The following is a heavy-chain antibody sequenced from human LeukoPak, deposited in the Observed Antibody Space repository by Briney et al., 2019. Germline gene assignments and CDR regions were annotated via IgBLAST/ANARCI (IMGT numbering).Heavy chain of an antibody. Sequence: SGTLSLTCAVSGGSISSSNWWSWVRQPPGKGLEWIGEIYHSGSTNYNPSLKSRVTISVDKSKNQFSLKLSSVTAADTAVYYCARDGSGSSGYSFDYWGQGTLVTVSS. V-gene: IGHV4-4*02. D-gene: IGHD3-22*01. CDR3: ARDGSGSSGYSFDY. CDR1: GGSISSSNW. J-gene: IGHJ4*02. CDR2: IYHSGST.